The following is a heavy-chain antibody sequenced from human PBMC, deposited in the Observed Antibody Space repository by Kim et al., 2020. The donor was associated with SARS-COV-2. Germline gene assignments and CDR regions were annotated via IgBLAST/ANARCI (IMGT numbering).Heavy chain of an antibody. CDR1: GFTVGNNA. J-gene: IGHJ4*02. CDR2: IRASSETT. V-gene: IGHV3-23*01. D-gene: IGHD6-19*01. Sequence: GGSLRLSCAASGFTVGNNAMSWVRQAPGRGLEWVSTIRASSETTYYADSVDGRFTISRDSSRPTLYLQLYSLRADDTAVYYCATDRGGNGWPGFDSLGQG. CDR3: ATDRGGNGWPGFDS.